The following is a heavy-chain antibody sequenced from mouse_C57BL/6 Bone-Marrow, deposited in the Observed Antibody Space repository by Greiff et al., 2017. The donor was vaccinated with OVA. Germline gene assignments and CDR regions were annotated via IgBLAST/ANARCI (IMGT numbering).Heavy chain of an antibody. CDR2: IYPRSGNT. CDR3: ARKSGGIYYFDY. J-gene: IGHJ2*01. Sequence: QVQLKESGAELARPGASVKLSCKASGYTFTSYGISWVKQRTGQGLEWIGEIYPRSGNTYYNEKFKGKATLTADKSSSTAYMELRSLTSEDSAVYFFARKSGGIYYFDYWGQGTTLTVSS. V-gene: IGHV1-81*01. D-gene: IGHD3-1*01. CDR1: GYTFTSYG.